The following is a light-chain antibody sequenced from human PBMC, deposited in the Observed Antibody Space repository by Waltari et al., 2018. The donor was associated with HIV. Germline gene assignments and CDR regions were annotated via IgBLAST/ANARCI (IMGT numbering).Light chain of an antibody. CDR1: QSVSSY. J-gene: IGKJ4*01. CDR3: QQRSNWPPGLT. V-gene: IGKV3-11*01. Sequence: EIVLTQSQATLSLSPGERATLSCRDSQSVSSYLAWYQQKPGQAPRLLIYDASNRATGIPARFSGSGSGTDFTLTISSLEPEDFAVYYCQQRSNWPPGLTFGGGTKVEIK. CDR2: DAS.